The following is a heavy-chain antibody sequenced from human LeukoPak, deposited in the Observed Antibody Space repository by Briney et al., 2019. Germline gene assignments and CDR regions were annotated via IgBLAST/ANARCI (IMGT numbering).Heavy chain of an antibody. V-gene: IGHV1-8*01. Sequence: ASVKVSCKASGYTFTSYDINWVRQATGQGLEWMGWMNPNSGNTGYAQKFQGRVTMTRNTSISTAYMELSSLRSGDTAVYYCARGPKGRRDGYNFLYWGQGTLVTVSS. CDR1: GYTFTSYD. CDR3: ARGPKGRRDGYNFLY. CDR2: MNPNSGNT. J-gene: IGHJ4*02. D-gene: IGHD5-24*01.